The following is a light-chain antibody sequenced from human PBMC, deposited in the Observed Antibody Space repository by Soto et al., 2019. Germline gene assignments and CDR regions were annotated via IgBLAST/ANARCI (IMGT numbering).Light chain of an antibody. J-gene: IGKJ4*01. V-gene: IGKV3-20*01. CDR1: QTIGSTY. Sequence: EIVLTQSPGTLSLSPGETATLSCRAIQTIGSTYLAWYQQKPGQAPRLLIFGSSNRATGIPDRFSGSGSGTDFTLSISRLEPEDFAVYYCQQYASSPLLTFGGGTKVDI. CDR2: GSS. CDR3: QQYASSPLLT.